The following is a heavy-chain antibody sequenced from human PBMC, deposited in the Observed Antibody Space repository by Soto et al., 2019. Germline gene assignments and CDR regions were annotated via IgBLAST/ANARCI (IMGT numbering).Heavy chain of an antibody. CDR2: ISWNSDSI. CDR1: GFTFDDYG. V-gene: IGHV3-9*01. CDR3: AKSPNYGDSISYFDY. D-gene: IGHD4-17*01. J-gene: IGHJ4*02. Sequence: EVQLVESGGGLVQPGRSLRLSCVASGFTFDDYGMHWVRQAPGKGLEWVSGISWNSDSIGYADSVKGRFTISRDNAKKSLYLQMNSLRAEDTALYYCAKSPNYGDSISYFDYWGQGTLVTVSS.